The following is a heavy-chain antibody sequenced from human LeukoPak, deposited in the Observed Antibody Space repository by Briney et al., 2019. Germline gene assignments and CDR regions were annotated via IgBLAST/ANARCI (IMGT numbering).Heavy chain of an antibody. J-gene: IGHJ3*02. D-gene: IGHD3-10*01. CDR1: GFTFSSYE. V-gene: IGHV3-48*03. CDR3: ARGGFVFDI. Sequence: GGSLRLSCAASGFTFSSYEMNWVRQGPGKGLEWISYITTTDTTKYYTDSVKGRFTISRDNAKNPLYLQIHSLRAEDTAVYYCARGGFVFDIWGQGTVVTVSS. CDR2: ITTTDTTK.